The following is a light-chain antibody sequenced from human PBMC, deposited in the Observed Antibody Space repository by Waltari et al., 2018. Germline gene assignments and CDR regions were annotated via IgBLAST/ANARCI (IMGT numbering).Light chain of an antibody. V-gene: IGKV1-5*03. CDR2: QAS. CDR3: QQYKSYPIT. J-gene: IGKJ5*01. CDR1: QSIAIW. Sequence: DIQITQSPSTLSASIGDRVTITCRASQSIAIWLAWYQQKPGKDPKLLIYQASSLESGVASRFSGSGFGTEFTLTISSLQPDDFAVYYCQQYKSYPITFGQGTRLEIK.